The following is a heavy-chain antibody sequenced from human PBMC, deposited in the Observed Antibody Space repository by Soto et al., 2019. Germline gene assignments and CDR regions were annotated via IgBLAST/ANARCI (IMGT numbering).Heavy chain of an antibody. Sequence: PGGSLRLSCAASGFTFSAYGMHWVRQAPGKGLEWVAVISYDGSNKYYADSVKGRFTISRDNAKNSLYLQMNSLRAEDTAVYYCARVGWELLLDYFXYWGQGTLVTVSS. D-gene: IGHD1-26*01. J-gene: IGHJ4*02. CDR1: GFTFSAYG. CDR2: ISYDGSNK. V-gene: IGHV3-30*03. CDR3: ARVGWELLLDYFXY.